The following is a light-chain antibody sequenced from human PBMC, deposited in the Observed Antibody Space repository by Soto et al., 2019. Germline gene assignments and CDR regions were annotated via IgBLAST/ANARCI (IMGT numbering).Light chain of an antibody. CDR2: NES. Sequence: ETVMTQSPATLSVSLGERATLSCRASRSVNRHLAWYQQKPGQAPRLLIYNESTRATDIPARFSGSAFGTEFNLTITSLQAEDSALYYCQQYNEWPPWTFGQGTKVEIK. V-gene: IGKV3-15*01. CDR3: QQYNEWPPWT. CDR1: RSVNRH. J-gene: IGKJ1*01.